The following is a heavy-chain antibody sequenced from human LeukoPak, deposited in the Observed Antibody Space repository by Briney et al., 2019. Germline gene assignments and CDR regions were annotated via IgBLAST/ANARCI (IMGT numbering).Heavy chain of an antibody. V-gene: IGHV3-21*01. CDR1: GFTFTTYS. Sequence: PGGSLRLSCAASGFTFTTYSMAWVRQAPGKGLEWVSSITATSTSMYYADSVKGRFTISRDNAKNSLYLQMNSLRAEDTAVYFCARDQPLTVSTWGCFYYYMDVWGRGTTVTVSS. CDR3: ARDQPLTVSTWGCFYYYMDV. J-gene: IGHJ6*03. D-gene: IGHD4-17*01. CDR2: ITATSTSM.